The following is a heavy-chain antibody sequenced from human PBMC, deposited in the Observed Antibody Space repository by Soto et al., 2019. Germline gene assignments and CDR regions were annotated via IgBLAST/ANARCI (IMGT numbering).Heavy chain of an antibody. J-gene: IGHJ4*02. Sequence: QVQLVESGGGVVQPGRSLRLSCAASGFALSSYGMHWVRQAPGKGLEWVAVISYDGNNKYYADSVKGRFTISRDSSSNIVYLLMNSLRAEDTAVYYCAKGHSLGWDYFDYWGQGTLVTVSS. D-gene: IGHD6-19*01. CDR1: GFALSSYG. CDR2: ISYDGNNK. CDR3: AKGHSLGWDYFDY. V-gene: IGHV3-30*18.